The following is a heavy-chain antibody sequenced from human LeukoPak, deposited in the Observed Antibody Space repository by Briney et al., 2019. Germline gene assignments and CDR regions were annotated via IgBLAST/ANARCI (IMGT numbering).Heavy chain of an antibody. J-gene: IGHJ3*02. CDR3: ARERGSGYDRAFDI. CDR1: GFTFSSYD. D-gene: IGHD5-12*01. V-gene: IGHV3-13*01. CDR2: IGTAGDT. Sequence: GSLRLSCAASGFTFSSYDMHWVRQATGKGLEWVSAIGTAGDTYYPGSVKGRFTISRENAKNSLYLQMNSLRAEDTAVYYCARERGSGYDRAFDIWGQGTMVTVSS.